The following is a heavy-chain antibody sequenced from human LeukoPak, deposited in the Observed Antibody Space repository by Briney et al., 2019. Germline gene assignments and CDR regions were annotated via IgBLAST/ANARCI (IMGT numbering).Heavy chain of an antibody. J-gene: IGHJ4*02. D-gene: IGHD6-19*01. CDR1: GFTFSDYY. CDR2: ISSSGSTI. CDR3: ARGKEHSSGPTGY. V-gene: IGHV3-11*04. Sequence: GGSLRLSCAASGFTFSDYYMSWIRQAPGKGLEWVSYISSSGSTIYYADFVKGRFTISRDNAKNSLYLQINILRAEDTAVYYCARGKEHSSGPTGYWGQGTLVTVSS.